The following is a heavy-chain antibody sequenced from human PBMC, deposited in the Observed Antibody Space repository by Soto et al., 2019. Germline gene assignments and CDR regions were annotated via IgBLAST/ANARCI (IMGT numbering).Heavy chain of an antibody. V-gene: IGHV4-30-4*01. J-gene: IGHJ4*02. Sequence: PSETLSLTCTVSGGSISSGDYYWSWIRQPPGKGLEWIGYIYYSGSTYYNPSLKSRVTISVDTSKNQFSLKLSSVTAADTAVYYCARVRYYDFWSGLSSEYYFDYWGQGTLVTV. CDR3: ARVRYYDFWSGLSSEYYFDY. CDR2: IYYSGST. D-gene: IGHD3-3*01. CDR1: GGSISSGDYY.